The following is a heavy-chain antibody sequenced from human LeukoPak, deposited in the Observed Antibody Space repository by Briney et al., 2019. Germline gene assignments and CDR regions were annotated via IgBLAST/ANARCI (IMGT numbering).Heavy chain of an antibody. V-gene: IGHV4-59*01. D-gene: IGHD5-18*01. Sequence: SEILSLTCSVSGGSISGYYWSWIRQPPGKGLEWIGYIYHSGSTNYNPSLTSRVTISRDTSKNQFSLKLSSVTAADTAVYYCARDPYSYGPYWYFDLWGRGTLVTVSS. CDR2: IYHSGST. CDR3: ARDPYSYGPYWYFDL. J-gene: IGHJ2*01. CDR1: GGSISGYY.